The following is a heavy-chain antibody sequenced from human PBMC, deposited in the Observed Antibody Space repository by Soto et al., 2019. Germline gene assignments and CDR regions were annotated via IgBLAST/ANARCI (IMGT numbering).Heavy chain of an antibody. V-gene: IGHV4-59*11. D-gene: IGHD4-17*01. CDR2: IYYSGST. CDR1: GGSISSHY. CDR3: ARSVYGDYDH. Sequence: SETLSLTCTVSGGSISSHYWSWIRQPPGKGLEWIGYIYYSGSTNYNPSLKSRVTVSVDTSKNQFSLKLSSVTAADTAVYYCARSVYGDYDHWGQGTLVTVSS. J-gene: IGHJ4*02.